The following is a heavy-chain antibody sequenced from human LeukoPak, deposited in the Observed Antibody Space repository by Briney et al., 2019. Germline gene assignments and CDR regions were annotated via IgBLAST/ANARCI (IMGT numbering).Heavy chain of an antibody. CDR2: ISSSGSTI. V-gene: IGHV3-11*01. CDR3: ARDLAPGWFDP. Sequence: LSLTCTVSGGYISGYYMSWIRQAPGKGLEWVSYISSSGSTIYYADSVKGRFTISRDNAKNSLYLQMNSLRAEDTAVYYCARDLAPGWFDPWGQGTLVTVSS. CDR1: GGYISGYY. J-gene: IGHJ5*02.